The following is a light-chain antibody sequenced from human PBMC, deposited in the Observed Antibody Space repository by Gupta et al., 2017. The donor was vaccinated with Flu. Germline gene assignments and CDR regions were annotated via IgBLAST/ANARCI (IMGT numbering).Light chain of an antibody. CDR2: RNN. V-gene: IGLV10-54*04. Sequence: TATLTCTGNNNNVGTQGAAWLQQHQGHPPKLLSYRNNTRPSGVSERFSASRSGNTASLIITGLQPEDETDYYCTAWEISLNAWVFGGGTKLTVL. CDR3: TAWEISLNAWV. J-gene: IGLJ3*02. CDR1: NNNVGTQG.